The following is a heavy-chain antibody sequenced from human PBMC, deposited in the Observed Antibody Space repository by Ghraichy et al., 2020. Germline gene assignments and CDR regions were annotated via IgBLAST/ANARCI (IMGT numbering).Heavy chain of an antibody. J-gene: IGHJ6*03. D-gene: IGHD3-16*01. CDR3: ARAGAGRLQYYYYMDV. CDR1: KFTFSNYG. CDR2: IWSDASHK. V-gene: IGHV3-33*01. Sequence: LSLTCAASKFTFSNYGMHWVRQAPDRGLQWVALIWSDASHKYYTNSVEGRFTISRDNFKNTLSLQMNSLRGEDTGIYYCARAGAGRLQYYYYMDVWGEGTTVTVSS.